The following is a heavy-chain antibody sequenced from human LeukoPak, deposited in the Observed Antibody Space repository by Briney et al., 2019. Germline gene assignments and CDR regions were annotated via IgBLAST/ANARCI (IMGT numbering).Heavy chain of an antibody. J-gene: IGHJ4*02. V-gene: IGHV3-73*01. CDR3: TRQVAPRSTLYFDY. D-gene: IGHD2-15*01. CDR2: IRSKANSYAT. Sequence: PGGSLRLSCAASGFTFSGSAMHWVRQASGKGLEWVGRIRSKANSYATAYAASVKGRFTISRDDSKNTAYLQMNSLKTEDTAVYYCTRQVAPRSTLYFDYWGQGTLVTVSS. CDR1: GFTFSGSA.